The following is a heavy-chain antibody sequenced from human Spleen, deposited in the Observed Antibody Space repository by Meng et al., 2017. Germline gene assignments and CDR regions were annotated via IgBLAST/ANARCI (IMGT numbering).Heavy chain of an antibody. D-gene: IGHD6-13*01. CDR3: AKGGPSIAAAGTSLSFDY. V-gene: IGHV3-23*01. Sequence: GESLKISCAASGFTFNSYAMSWVRQAPGKGLEWVSTISGSGGSTYYTDSVKGRFTISRDNAKNSLYLQMNSLRAEDMALYYCAKGGPSIAAAGTSLSFDYWGQGTLVTVSS. CDR1: GFTFNSYA. J-gene: IGHJ4*02. CDR2: ISGSGGST.